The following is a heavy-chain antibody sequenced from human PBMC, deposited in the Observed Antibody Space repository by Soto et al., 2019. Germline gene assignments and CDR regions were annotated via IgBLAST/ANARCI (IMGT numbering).Heavy chain of an antibody. D-gene: IGHD6-6*01. V-gene: IGHV1-2*02. CDR1: GYTFTGYY. Sequence: ASVKVSCKASGYTFTGYYMHWVRQAPGQGLEWMGWINPNSGGTNYAQKFQGRVTMTRDTSISTAYMELSRLRSDDTAVYYCARGAGGSSDYYYYYGMYVWGQGTPVTVSS. J-gene: IGHJ6*02. CDR3: ARGAGGSSDYYYYYGMYV. CDR2: INPNSGGT.